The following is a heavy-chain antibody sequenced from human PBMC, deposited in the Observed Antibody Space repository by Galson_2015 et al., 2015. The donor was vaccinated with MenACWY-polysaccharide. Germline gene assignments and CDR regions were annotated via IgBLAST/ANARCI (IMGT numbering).Heavy chain of an antibody. Sequence: SVKVSCKASGYTFTGFDISWVRQAAGQGLEWLGYMNPNSGQAGYSQKFLGRVSLTRDISTNTAYMELSSLSSDDSAVHFCARGGRGLRLNAFETWGQGTVITVSS. CDR1: GYTFTGFD. D-gene: IGHD4-17*01. J-gene: IGHJ3*02. V-gene: IGHV1-8*02. CDR3: ARGGRGLRLNAFET. CDR2: MNPNSGQA.